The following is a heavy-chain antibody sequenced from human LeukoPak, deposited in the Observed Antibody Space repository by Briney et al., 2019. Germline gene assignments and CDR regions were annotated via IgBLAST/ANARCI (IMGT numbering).Heavy chain of an antibody. V-gene: IGHV4-30-2*01. Sequence: PSETLSLTCAVSGGSISSGGYSWSWIRQPPGKGLEWIGYIYHSGSTYYNPSLKSRVTISVDRSKNQFSLKLSSVTAADTAVYYCARERRRPPGYFDLWGRGTLVTVSS. CDR3: ARERRRPPGYFDL. J-gene: IGHJ2*01. CDR1: GGSISSGGYS. CDR2: IYHSGST.